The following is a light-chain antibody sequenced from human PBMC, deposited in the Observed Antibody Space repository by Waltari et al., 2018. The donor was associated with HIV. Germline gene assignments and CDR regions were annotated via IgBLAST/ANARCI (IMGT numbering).Light chain of an antibody. CDR2: RAS. Sequence: SSDLTPAPSVSVSPGQTASISCSGHELANQYVHWYQEKAGQAPVLVIFRASERPSGIPERISGSRSGILATLTISGVLAEDEADYYCQSAATSGTSVVFGGGTKLTVL. CDR1: ELANQY. V-gene: IGLV3-25*03. CDR3: QSAATSGTSVV. J-gene: IGLJ2*01.